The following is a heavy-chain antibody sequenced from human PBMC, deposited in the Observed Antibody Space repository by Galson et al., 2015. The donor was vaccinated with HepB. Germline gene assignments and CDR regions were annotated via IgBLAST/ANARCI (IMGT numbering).Heavy chain of an antibody. J-gene: IGHJ4*02. CDR2: IYWNDDK. V-gene: IGHV2-5*01. D-gene: IGHD6-6*01. Sequence: PALVKPTQTLTLTCTFSGFSLSTSGVGVGWIRQPPGKALEWLALIYWNDDKRYSPSLKSRLTITKDTSKNQVVLTMTNMDPVDTATYYCAHYTTAARPWGPPPGDFDYWGQGTLVTVSS. CDR3: AHYTTAARPWGPPPGDFDY. CDR1: GFSLSTSGVG.